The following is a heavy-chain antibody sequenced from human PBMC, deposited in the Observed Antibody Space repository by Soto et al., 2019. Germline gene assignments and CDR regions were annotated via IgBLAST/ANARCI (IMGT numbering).Heavy chain of an antibody. CDR1: GLSFSLAW. CDR2: LKSRGSGGSA. Sequence: EVQLVESGGGLVEPGGSLRLSCAGSGLSFSLAWLNWVRQAPGKGLEWVGRLKSRGSGGSADYAAAVKGRFTISRDDSKETLYLQMDSLKIEDTAVYDCVWFGEGYHYFGLDVWGQGTTVTVS. V-gene: IGHV3-15*07. CDR3: VWFGEGYHYFGLDV. J-gene: IGHJ6*02. D-gene: IGHD3-10*01.